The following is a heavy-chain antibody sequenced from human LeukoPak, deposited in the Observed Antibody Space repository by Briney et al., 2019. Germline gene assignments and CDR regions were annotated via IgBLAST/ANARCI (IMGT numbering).Heavy chain of an antibody. Sequence: GGSLRLSCAASGFTFSNAWMSWVRQAPGKGLEWVGRIKSKTDGGTTDYAAPVKGRFTISRDDSKNTLYLQMNSLKTEDTAVYYCTTDPRSYDFWSGYYPLGDYWGRGTLVTVSS. V-gene: IGHV3-15*01. CDR2: IKSKTDGGTT. CDR1: GFTFSNAW. J-gene: IGHJ4*02. D-gene: IGHD3-3*01. CDR3: TTDPRSYDFWSGYYPLGDY.